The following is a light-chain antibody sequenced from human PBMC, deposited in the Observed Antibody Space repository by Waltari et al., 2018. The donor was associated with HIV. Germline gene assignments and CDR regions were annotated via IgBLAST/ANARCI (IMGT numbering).Light chain of an antibody. CDR3: QQRSNWPPGLT. CDR1: QSVSSY. J-gene: IGKJ4*01. CDR2: DAS. Sequence: EIVLTQSPATLSLSPGERATLSCRASQSVSSYLAWYQQKPGQAPRLLIYDASTRATGIPARFSVSGSGTDFTLTISSLEPEDFAVYYCQQRSNWPPGLTFGGGTKVEIK. V-gene: IGKV3-11*01.